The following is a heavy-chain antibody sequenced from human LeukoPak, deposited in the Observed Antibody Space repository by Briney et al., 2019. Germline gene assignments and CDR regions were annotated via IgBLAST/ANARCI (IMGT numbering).Heavy chain of an antibody. CDR1: GGSTSSSSYC. V-gene: IGHV4-39*01. D-gene: IGHD5-18*01. J-gene: IGHJ4*02. Sequence: PSETLSLTCTVSGGSTSSSSYCWSWVRQPPGKGLEWIGSIYYTGSTYYNPSLKSRVTISLDTSKNQFSLKMISVTPADTAVYYCARHRKVDTAGDYWGQGTLVTVSS. CDR2: IYYTGST. CDR3: ARHRKVDTAGDY.